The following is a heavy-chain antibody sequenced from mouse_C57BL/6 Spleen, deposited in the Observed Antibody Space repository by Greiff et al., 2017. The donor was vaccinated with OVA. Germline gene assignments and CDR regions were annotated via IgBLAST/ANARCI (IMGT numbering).Heavy chain of an antibody. D-gene: IGHD1-1*01. CDR1: GFTFSSYA. Sequence: EVQLVESGGGLVKPGGSLKLSCAASGFTFSSYAMSWVRQTPEKRLEWVATISDGGSYTYYPDNVKGRVTISSDNAKNHLYLQMSHLKSEDTAMYYCARALTTVVAYYFDYWGQGTTLTVSS. J-gene: IGHJ2*01. CDR2: ISDGGSYT. CDR3: ARALTTVVAYYFDY. V-gene: IGHV5-4*01.